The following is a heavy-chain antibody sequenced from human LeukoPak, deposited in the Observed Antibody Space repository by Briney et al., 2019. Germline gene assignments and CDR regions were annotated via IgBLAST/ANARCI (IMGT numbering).Heavy chain of an antibody. Sequence: ASVKVSCKASGYTFTSYGISWVRQAPGQGLEWMGWISAYKGNTNYAQKLQGRVSMTTDTSTSTAYMELRSLRSDDTAVYYCARGTAALNWFDPWGQGTLVTVSS. V-gene: IGHV1-18*01. D-gene: IGHD6-13*01. CDR2: ISAYKGNT. J-gene: IGHJ5*02. CDR3: ARGTAALNWFDP. CDR1: GYTFTSYG.